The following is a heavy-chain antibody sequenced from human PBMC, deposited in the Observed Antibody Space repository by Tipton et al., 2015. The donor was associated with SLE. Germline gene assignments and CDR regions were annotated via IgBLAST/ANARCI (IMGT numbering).Heavy chain of an antibody. CDR2: ITGSGDRT. J-gene: IGHJ4*02. V-gene: IGHV3-23*01. CDR1: GFTFSNYA. D-gene: IGHD3-3*01. CDR3: ARSPVDYWNGYSA. Sequence: SLRLSCVASGFTFSNYAMSWVSQAPGKGLEWISAITGSGDRTYYKDSVKGRFTISRDNSKDSLYLQMNALRAEDTAVYYCARSPVDYWNGYSAWGQGTLVAVSS.